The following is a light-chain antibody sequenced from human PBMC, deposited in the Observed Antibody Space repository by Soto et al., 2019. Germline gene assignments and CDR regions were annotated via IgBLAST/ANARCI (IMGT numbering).Light chain of an antibody. CDR3: AAWDDSLSGFWV. CDR2: SND. V-gene: IGLV1-47*02. CDR1: TSNIGSDY. J-gene: IGLJ3*02. Sequence: QSVLTQPPSASGTPGQRVTISCSGSTSNIGSDYVYWYQQLPGLAPKLLIYSNDQRPSGVPDRFSGSKSGTSASLAISGLRSEDEADYHCAAWDDSLSGFWVFGGGTKLTVL.